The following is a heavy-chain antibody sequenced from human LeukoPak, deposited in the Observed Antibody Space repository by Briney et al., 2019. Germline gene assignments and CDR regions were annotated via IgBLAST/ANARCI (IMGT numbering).Heavy chain of an antibody. V-gene: IGHV4-39*07. CDR3: ASASISPTGRGFEYFHH. CDR1: GGSISSSSYY. J-gene: IGHJ1*01. CDR2: IYYSGST. D-gene: IGHD1-1*01. Sequence: PSETLSLTCTVSGGSISSSSYYWGWIRQPPGKGLEWIGSIYYSGSTYYNPSLKSRVTISVDTSKNQFSLNLSSVTAADTAVYYCASASISPTGRGFEYFHHWGLGTPVTVST.